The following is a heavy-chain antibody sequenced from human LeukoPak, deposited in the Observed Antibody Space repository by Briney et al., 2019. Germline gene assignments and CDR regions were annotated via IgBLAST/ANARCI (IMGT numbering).Heavy chain of an antibody. D-gene: IGHD6-13*01. CDR3: AREWQGGIAAAGTRIEGDY. J-gene: IGHJ4*02. CDR1: GFSVSGYW. V-gene: IGHV3-7*01. CDR2: IKQDGSEK. Sequence: GGSLRLSCAVSGFSVSGYWMTWVRQAPGKGLEWVANIKQDGSEKNYVDSVKGRFTVSRDNAENSLFLQMNSLRVEDTAVYYCAREWQGGIAAAGTRIEGDYWGQGTLVAVSS.